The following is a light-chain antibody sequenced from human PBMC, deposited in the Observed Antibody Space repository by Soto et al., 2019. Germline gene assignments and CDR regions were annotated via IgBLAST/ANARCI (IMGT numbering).Light chain of an antibody. J-gene: IGKJ4*01. CDR2: DAS. CDR3: QQFSSYPLT. V-gene: IGKV3-20*01. Sequence: EIGMTKSQGTLSLSPGERATLSCRASQTVRNNYLAWYQQKPGQAPRLLIYDASSRATGIPDRFSGGGSGTDFTLTISRLEPEDFAVYYCQQFSSYPLTFGGGTKVDIK. CDR1: QTVRNNY.